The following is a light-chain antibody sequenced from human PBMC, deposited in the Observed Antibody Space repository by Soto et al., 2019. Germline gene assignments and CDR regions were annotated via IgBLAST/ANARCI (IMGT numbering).Light chain of an antibody. Sequence: DIQMTQSPSTLSASVGDRVTITCRASQSINSWLAWYQQKPGKAPKLLIYKASSLESGVPSRFSGSGSGTEFTLTISSLQFDDFATYYCQLYNSFSTLCQGTSVDIK. CDR1: QSINSW. CDR2: KAS. V-gene: IGKV1-5*03. J-gene: IGKJ1*01. CDR3: QLYNSFST.